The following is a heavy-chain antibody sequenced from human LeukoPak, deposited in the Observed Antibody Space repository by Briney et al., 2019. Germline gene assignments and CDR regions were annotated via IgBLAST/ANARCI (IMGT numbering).Heavy chain of an antibody. CDR1: GYTFTGYY. V-gene: IGHV1-2*02. J-gene: IGHJ6*03. CDR2: INPNSGGT. D-gene: IGHD2-21*01. CDR3: ARGCATSLLPSFYYYMDV. Sequence: ASVKVSCKASGYTFTGYYMHWVRPAPGQRLEWMGWINPNSGGTNYAQKFQGSVTMTRDTSISTAYMELSRLRSDDTAVYYCARGCATSLLPSFYYYMDVWGKGTTVTISS.